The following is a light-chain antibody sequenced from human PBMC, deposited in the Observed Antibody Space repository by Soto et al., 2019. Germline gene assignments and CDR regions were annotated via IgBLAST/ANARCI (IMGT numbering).Light chain of an antibody. J-gene: IGKJ1*01. CDR2: GAS. Sequence: EIVLTLSRGTLSLAPGERSTLSCRASQSVSRHLAWYQQKPGQAPRLLIYGASTRATGIPARFSGGGSGTEFTLTISSLQPDDFATYYCQQHNSYSTFGQGTKVDIK. CDR1: QSVSRH. V-gene: IGKV3-15*01. CDR3: QQHNSYST.